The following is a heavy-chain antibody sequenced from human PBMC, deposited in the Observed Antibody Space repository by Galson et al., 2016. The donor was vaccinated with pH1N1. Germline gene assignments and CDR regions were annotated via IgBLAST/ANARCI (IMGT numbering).Heavy chain of an antibody. Sequence: SLRLSCAVFGFSVSKNYMSWVRQAPGKGLEWVAVVYGDGRTFYGDSVKGRFTVSGDNWRNTVYLQMTSLRSEDTAIYYCAKGRVDSTIFRAISIRGDEAFDFWGQGTMVTVSS. J-gene: IGHJ3*01. D-gene: IGHD3-10*01. V-gene: IGHV3-53*05. CDR2: VYGDGRT. CDR3: AKGRVDSTIFRAISIRGDEAFDF. CDR1: GFSVSKNY.